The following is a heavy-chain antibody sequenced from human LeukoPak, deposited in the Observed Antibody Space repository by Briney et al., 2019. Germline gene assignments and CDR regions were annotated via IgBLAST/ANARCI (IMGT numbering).Heavy chain of an antibody. J-gene: IGHJ4*02. D-gene: IGHD3-10*01. CDR1: GFTFSSYE. CDR2: ISDSGSTI. CDR3: AREMEGDYGSGTFFDL. V-gene: IGHV3-48*03. Sequence: GGSLRLSCAASGFTFSSYEMNWVRQAPGKGLEWVSYISDSGSTIYYADSVKGRFTISRDNVKNSLYLQMNGLRAEDTAVYYCAREMEGDYGSGTFFDLWGQGNMVTVSS.